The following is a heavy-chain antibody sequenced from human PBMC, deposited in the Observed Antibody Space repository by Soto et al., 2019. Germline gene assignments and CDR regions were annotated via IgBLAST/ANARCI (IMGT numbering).Heavy chain of an antibody. CDR1: GFTFSSYS. CDR2: IRNNRSNK. V-gene: IGHV3-33*08. J-gene: IGHJ5*02. Sequence: GGSLRLSCAASGFTFSSYSMNWVRQAPGKGLEWVAAIRNNRSNKYYADSVKGRFTISRDNSKNTLYLQMNSLRAEDTAVYYCARDSFQVVVAAEANNWFDPWGQGTLVTVSS. CDR3: ARDSFQVVVAAEANNWFDP. D-gene: IGHD2-15*01.